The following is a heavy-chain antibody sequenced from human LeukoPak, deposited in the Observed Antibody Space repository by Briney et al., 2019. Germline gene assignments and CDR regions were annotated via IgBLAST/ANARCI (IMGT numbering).Heavy chain of an antibody. V-gene: IGHV1-8*03. CDR2: MNPNSGNT. CDR3: ARGQLDFWSGYYLLPHYYYYMDV. J-gene: IGHJ6*03. Sequence: ASVKVSCTASGYTFTSYDINWVRQATGQGLEWMGWMNPNSGNTGYAQKFQGRVTITRNTSISTAYMELSSLRSEDTAVYYCARGQLDFWSGYYLLPHYYYYMDVWGKGTTVTVSS. CDR1: GYTFTSYD. D-gene: IGHD3-3*01.